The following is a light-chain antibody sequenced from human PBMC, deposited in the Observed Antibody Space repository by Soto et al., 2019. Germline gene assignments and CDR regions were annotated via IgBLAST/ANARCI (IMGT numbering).Light chain of an antibody. J-gene: IGKJ5*01. CDR2: GAS. V-gene: IGKV3-20*01. CDR1: QSVNTIY. Sequence: EIVLTQSPGTLSLSPGERATLSCRTSQSVNTIYLAWYQQKPGRPPRLLIYGASSRATGIPDRFSGSGSGTDFTLTISRLEPEDFAVYYCQHYGSSPPITFGQGTRLEIK. CDR3: QHYGSSPPIT.